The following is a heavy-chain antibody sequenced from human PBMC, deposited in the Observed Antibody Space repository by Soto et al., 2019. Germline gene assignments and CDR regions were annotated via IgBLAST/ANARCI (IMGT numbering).Heavy chain of an antibody. CDR1: GYTFTGYY. CDR3: ASHVPSPDYYYDSSGYYFG. J-gene: IGHJ4*02. V-gene: IGHV1-2*02. Sequence: VASVKVSCKASGYTFTGYYMHWVRQAPGQGLEWMGWINPNSGGTNYAQKFQGRVTMTRDTSISTAYMELSRLRSDDTAVYYCASHVPSPDYYYDSSGYYFGWGQGTLVTVSS. CDR2: INPNSGGT. D-gene: IGHD3-22*01.